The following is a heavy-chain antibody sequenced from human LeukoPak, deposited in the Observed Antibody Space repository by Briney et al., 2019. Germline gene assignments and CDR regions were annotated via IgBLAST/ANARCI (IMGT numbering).Heavy chain of an antibody. CDR2: ISSKGDYT. CDR1: GFTFSTYV. J-gene: IGHJ4*02. CDR3: ARPSSSGWYAPFL. V-gene: IGHV3-64*01. D-gene: IGHD6-19*01. Sequence: PGGSLRLSCAASGFTFSTYVMHWVRQAPGKGLEYVAAISSKGDYTHYANSVKGRFTISRDNSKNTLFLEMGSLRAEDMAVYYCARPSSSGWYAPFLWGQGTLVTVSS.